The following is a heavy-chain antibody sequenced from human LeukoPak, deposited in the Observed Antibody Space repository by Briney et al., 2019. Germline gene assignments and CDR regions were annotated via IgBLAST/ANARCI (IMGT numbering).Heavy chain of an antibody. J-gene: IGHJ6*03. V-gene: IGHV4-61*02. CDR1: GDSISSGAYY. D-gene: IGHD2-2*01. CDR2: IYSSGST. Sequence: PSETLSLTCTVSGDSISSGAYYWSWIRQPAGKGLEWIGRIYSSGSTNYNPSLKSRVTISVDKSKNQFSLKLSSVTAADTAVYYCAREDGVVVPAARGYSYYMDVWGKGTTVTVSS. CDR3: AREDGVVVPAARGYSYYMDV.